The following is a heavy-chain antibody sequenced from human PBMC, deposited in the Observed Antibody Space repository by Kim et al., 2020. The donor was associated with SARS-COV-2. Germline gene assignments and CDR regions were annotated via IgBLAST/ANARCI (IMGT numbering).Heavy chain of an antibody. V-gene: IGHV1-18*01. D-gene: IGHD4-17*01. CDR3: AGLDGGVSAFDI. Sequence: KAQKPQGRVTMTTDTSTSTAYMELRSLRSDDTAVYYCAGLDGGVSAFDIWGQGTMVTVSS. J-gene: IGHJ3*02.